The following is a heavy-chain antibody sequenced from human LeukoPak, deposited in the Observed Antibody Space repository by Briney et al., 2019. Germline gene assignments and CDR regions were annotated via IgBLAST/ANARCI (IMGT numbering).Heavy chain of an antibody. V-gene: IGHV4-61*02. D-gene: IGHD4-17*01. Sequence: PSETLSLTCTVSGGSISSGSYYWRWLRQPAGTGLEWLGRIYTSGSTNYNPSLKSRVTISVDTSKNQFSLKLSSVTAADTAVYYCARAYHYGALNWFDPWGQGTLVTVSS. J-gene: IGHJ5*02. CDR2: IYTSGST. CDR3: ARAYHYGALNWFDP. CDR1: GGSISSGSYY.